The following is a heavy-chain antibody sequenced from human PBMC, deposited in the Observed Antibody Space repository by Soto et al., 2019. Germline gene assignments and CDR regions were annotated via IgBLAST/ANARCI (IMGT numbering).Heavy chain of an antibody. D-gene: IGHD6-13*01. CDR3: ARYRREAVAGYTLGN. V-gene: IGHV4-59*01. Sequence: LTCTASGGSFSSNYCTWIRQPPGKGLEWIGYVYNSGSTNYNPSLKSRVTISEDTSKSQFSLKVNSMTAADTAVYYCARYRREAVAGYTLGNWGQGILVTVSS. CDR2: VYNSGST. CDR1: GGSFSSNY. J-gene: IGHJ4*02.